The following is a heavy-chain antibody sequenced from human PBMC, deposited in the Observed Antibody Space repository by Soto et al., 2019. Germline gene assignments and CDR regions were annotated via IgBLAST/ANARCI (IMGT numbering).Heavy chain of an antibody. Sequence: PGGSLRRSCAVSGVTVSDSYINWVRHAPGRGLAWVSFTDNGGNTFFADSVRGRFTNFRGSSRDTVGLQKNNLRVEGTAVYYCARGTPVFGLTPRALPPDVWGQGAAVTVAS. CDR1: GVTVSDSY. J-gene: IGHJ6*02. CDR3: ARGTPVFGLTPRALPPDV. V-gene: IGHV3-53*01. CDR2: TDNGGNT. D-gene: IGHD3-3*01.